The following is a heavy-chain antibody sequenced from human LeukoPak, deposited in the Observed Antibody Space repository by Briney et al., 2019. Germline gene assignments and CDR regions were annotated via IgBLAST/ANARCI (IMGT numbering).Heavy chain of an antibody. CDR2: IYHDGST. CDR3: ARHYGSGSYCFDY. V-gene: IGHV4-38-2*02. D-gene: IGHD3-10*01. J-gene: IGHJ4*02. CDR1: THSVSTDYY. Sequence: SETLSLTCTVSTHSVSTDYYWGWIRQPPGKGLEWVGNIYHDGSTYYTPSLKSRVTISVVRSKNQFSLKLSSVTAADTAVYYCARHYGSGSYCFDYWGQGTLVTVSS.